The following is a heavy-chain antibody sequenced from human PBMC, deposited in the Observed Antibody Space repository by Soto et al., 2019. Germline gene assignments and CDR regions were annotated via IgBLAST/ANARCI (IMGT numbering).Heavy chain of an antibody. CDR2: IIPIFGTA. V-gene: IGHV1-69*12. CDR3: ARHPGGRGYYCGMDV. D-gene: IGHD2-15*01. CDR1: GGTFSSNA. J-gene: IGHJ6*02. Sequence: QVQLVQSGAEVKKPGSSVKVSCKASGGTFSSNAISWVRQAPGQGLEWMGGIIPIFGTANYAQKFQGRVTITAAETTSTAYRELSSRSSEDTAVYYCARHPGGRGYYCGMDVWGQGATVTVSS.